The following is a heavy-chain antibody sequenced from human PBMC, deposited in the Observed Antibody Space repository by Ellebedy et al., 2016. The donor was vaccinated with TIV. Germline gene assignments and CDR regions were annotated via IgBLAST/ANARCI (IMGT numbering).Heavy chain of an antibody. V-gene: IGHV2-5*01. D-gene: IGHD3-9*01. CDR1: GFSLPPYDVG. CDR2: IYCNGDE. CDR3: AHMTGQRGAAYDIPFDY. Sequence: SGPTLVXPTQTLTLTCTFSGFSLPPYDVGVGWIRQPPGKAQEWLSLIYCNGDERYNSSLKSRLTITKDTSKNQVVLTMTSMDPADTATYYCAHMTGQRGAAYDIPFDYWGQGTLVTVSS. J-gene: IGHJ4*02.